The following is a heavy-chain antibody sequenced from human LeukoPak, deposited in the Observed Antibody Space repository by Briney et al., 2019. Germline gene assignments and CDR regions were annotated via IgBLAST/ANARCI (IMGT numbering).Heavy chain of an antibody. Sequence: GGSLRLSCAASGFTFSSYGMHWVRQAPGKGLEWVAVISYDGSNKYYADSVKGRFTISRDNSKNTLYLQMNSLRAEDTAVYYCARERGFRSSWYAGANYYYYYGMDVWGQGTTVTVSS. D-gene: IGHD6-13*01. CDR3: ARERGFRSSWYAGANYYYYYGMDV. CDR1: GFTFSSYG. J-gene: IGHJ6*02. V-gene: IGHV3-30*03. CDR2: ISYDGSNK.